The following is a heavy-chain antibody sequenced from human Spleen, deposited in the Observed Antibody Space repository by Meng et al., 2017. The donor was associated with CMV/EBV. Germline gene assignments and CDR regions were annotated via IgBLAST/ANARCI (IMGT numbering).Heavy chain of an antibody. CDR1: GFNFSSYS. J-gene: IGHJ6*02. D-gene: IGHD3-10*01. Sequence: GGSLRLSCAASGFNFSSYSMNWVRQSPGKGLERVSFISGRSTNIYYADSLKGRFTISRDNAKKSLFLQMNSLRAEDTAVYYCARDLPPLTMVRGVIISPLSGMDVWGQGTTVTVSS. CDR2: ISGRSTNI. CDR3: ARDLPPLTMVRGVIISPLSGMDV. V-gene: IGHV3-21*01.